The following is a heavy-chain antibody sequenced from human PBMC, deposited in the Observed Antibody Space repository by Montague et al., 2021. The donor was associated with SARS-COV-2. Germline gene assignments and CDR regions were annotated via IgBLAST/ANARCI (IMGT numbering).Heavy chain of an antibody. D-gene: IGHD7-27*01. J-gene: IGHJ4*02. Sequence: SETLSLTCTSSGEWNTGDYWNWIRLHPRNEVEWIGDIYYTGSVNYNPSLKSRVTISVDTSKNQFSLKLSSVTAADTAVYYCARGSGDYWGQGTLVTVSS. CDR3: ARGSGDY. CDR2: IYYTGSV. CDR1: GEWNTGDY. V-gene: IGHV4-59*01.